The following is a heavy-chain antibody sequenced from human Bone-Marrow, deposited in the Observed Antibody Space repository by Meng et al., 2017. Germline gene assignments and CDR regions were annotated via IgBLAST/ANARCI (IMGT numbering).Heavy chain of an antibody. V-gene: IGHV1-2*06. Sequence: VELVQSGGGVKKPWAAVKVSCKPSGNNFPDYYIHWVRRAPGQGLEWMGRINPKSGDTHYAQKFQARVTMTGDTSISTAYMELSGLRSDDTAMYYCARDEDISAAGKLFGDYWGQGTLVTVSS. D-gene: IGHD6-25*01. J-gene: IGHJ4*02. CDR1: GNNFPDYY. CDR2: INPKSGDT. CDR3: ARDEDISAAGKLFGDY.